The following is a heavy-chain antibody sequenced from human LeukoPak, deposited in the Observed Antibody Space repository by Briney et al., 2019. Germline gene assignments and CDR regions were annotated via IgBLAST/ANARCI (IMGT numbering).Heavy chain of an antibody. D-gene: IGHD3-3*01. CDR1: GYSFTNFW. Sequence: GESLKISCKGSGYSFTNFWIGWVRQMPGKGLEWMGIIYPGDSDTRYSPSFQGQVTISADKSISTAYLQWSSLKASDTAMYYCARQGKYYDFWSGYYMATGHDYYFDYWGQGTLVTVSS. V-gene: IGHV5-51*01. CDR3: ARQGKYYDFWSGYYMATGHDYYFDY. CDR2: IYPGDSDT. J-gene: IGHJ4*02.